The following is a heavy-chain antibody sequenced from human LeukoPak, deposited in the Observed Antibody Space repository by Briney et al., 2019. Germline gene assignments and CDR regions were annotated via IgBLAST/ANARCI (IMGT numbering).Heavy chain of an antibody. V-gene: IGHV4-39*01. CDR3: ARRGSYYYDSSGYYKVGLRDAFDI. D-gene: IGHD3-22*01. J-gene: IGHJ3*02. CDR1: GGSIRSSSYY. CDR2: IYYSGST. Sequence: PSETLSLTCTVSGGSIRSSSYYWGWIRQPPGKGLEWIGSIYYSGSTYYNPSLKSRVTISVDTSKNQFSLKLSSVTAADTAVYYCARRGSYYYDSSGYYKVGLRDAFDIWGQGTMVTVSS.